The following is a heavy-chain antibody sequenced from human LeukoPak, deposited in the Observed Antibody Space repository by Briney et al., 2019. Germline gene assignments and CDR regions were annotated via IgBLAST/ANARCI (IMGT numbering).Heavy chain of an antibody. V-gene: IGHV1-18*01. Sequence: ASVKVSCKASGYTFTSYGISWVRQAPGQGLEWMGWISAYNGNTNYAQKLQGRVTMTPDTSTSTAYMELRSLRSDDTAVYYCARDWRYSSGWGYGMDVWGQGTTVTVSS. CDR1: GYTFTSYG. CDR2: ISAYNGNT. J-gene: IGHJ6*02. CDR3: ARDWRYSSGWGYGMDV. D-gene: IGHD6-19*01.